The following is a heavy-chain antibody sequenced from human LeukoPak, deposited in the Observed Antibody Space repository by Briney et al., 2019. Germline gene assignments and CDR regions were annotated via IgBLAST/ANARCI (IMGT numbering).Heavy chain of an antibody. J-gene: IGHJ4*02. Sequence: SVKVSCKASGGTFSSYAINWVRQAPGQGLEWMGGIIPIFGTANYAQKFQGRVTITTDESTSTAYMELSSLRSEDTAVYYCAGRDSGSYYVDPAPPLRYWGQGTLVTVSS. V-gene: IGHV1-69*05. CDR3: AGRDSGSYYVDPAPPLRY. D-gene: IGHD1-26*01. CDR2: IIPIFGTA. CDR1: GGTFSSYA.